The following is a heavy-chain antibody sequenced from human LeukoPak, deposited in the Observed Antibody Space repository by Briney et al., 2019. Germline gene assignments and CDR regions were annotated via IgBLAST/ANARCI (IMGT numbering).Heavy chain of an antibody. V-gene: IGHV4-30-2*05. CDR2: IYHSGST. CDR1: GGSISSGGYS. D-gene: IGHD2-15*01. CDR3: ARDPGCSGGSCPLDY. Sequence: SETLSLTCAVSGGSISSGGYSWSWIRQPPGKGLEWIGYIYHSGSTYYNPSLKSRVTISVDTLKNQFSLRLSSVTAADTAVYYCARDPGCSGGSCPLDYWGQGTLVTVSS. J-gene: IGHJ4*02.